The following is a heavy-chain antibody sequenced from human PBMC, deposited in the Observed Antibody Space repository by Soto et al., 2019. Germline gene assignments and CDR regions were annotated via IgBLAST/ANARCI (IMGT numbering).Heavy chain of an antibody. CDR2: IWYDGSNK. D-gene: IGHD3-10*01. J-gene: IGHJ4*02. CDR1: GFTFSSYG. Sequence: GGSLRLSCAASGFTFSSYGMHWVRQAPGKGLEWVAVIWYDGSNKYYADSVKGRFTISRDNSKNTLYLQMNSLRAEDTAVYYCARVRISVRGAYYFDYWGQGTLVTVSS. V-gene: IGHV3-33*01. CDR3: ARVRISVRGAYYFDY.